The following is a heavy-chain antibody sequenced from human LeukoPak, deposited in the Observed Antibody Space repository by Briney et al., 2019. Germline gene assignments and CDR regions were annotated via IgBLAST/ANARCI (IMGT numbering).Heavy chain of an antibody. CDR2: ISVSGGST. V-gene: IGHV3-23*01. J-gene: IGHJ4*02. CDR1: VLTYSRYA. D-gene: IGHD2-15*01. CDR3: PIDGGVSTCSPRSFDY. Sequence: VGSLSLSCAASVLTYSRYARSWVRQAPGKGLEWVSGISVSGGSTYYADSVKGGFHFSRHNTKKTVYLQMHRLGAEDTAGYYCPIDGGVSTCSPRSFDYLGQRALVSVSS.